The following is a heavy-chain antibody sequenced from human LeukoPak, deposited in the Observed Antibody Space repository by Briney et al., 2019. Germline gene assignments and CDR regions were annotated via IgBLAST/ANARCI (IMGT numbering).Heavy chain of an antibody. V-gene: IGHV4-39*07. CDR2: SYYSGST. CDR3: ARVDGYSYGRFDY. Sequence: SETLSLTCTVSGGSISSSSYYWGWIRQPPGKGLEWIGSSYYSGSTYYNPSLKSRVTISVDTSKNQFSLKLNSVTAADTAVYYCARVDGYSYGRFDYWGQGTLVTVSS. J-gene: IGHJ4*02. CDR1: GGSISSSSYY. D-gene: IGHD5-18*01.